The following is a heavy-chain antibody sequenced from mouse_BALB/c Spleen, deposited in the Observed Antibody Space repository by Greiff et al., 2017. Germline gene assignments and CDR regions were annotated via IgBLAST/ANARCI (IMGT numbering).Heavy chain of an antibody. J-gene: IGHJ2*01. Sequence: EVKLMESGVGLVKPGGSLKLSCAASGFTFSSYAMSWVRQTPEKRLEWVASISSGCSTYYPDSVKGRFTISRDNARNILYLQMSSLRSEDTAMYYCARDGSYYFDYWGQGTTLTVSS. CDR3: ARDGSYYFDY. V-gene: IGHV5-6-5*01. D-gene: IGHD2-2*01. CDR1: GFTFSSYA. CDR2: ISSGCST.